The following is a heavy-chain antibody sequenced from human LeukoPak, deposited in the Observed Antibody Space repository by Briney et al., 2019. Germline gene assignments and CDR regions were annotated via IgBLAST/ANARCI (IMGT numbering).Heavy chain of an antibody. D-gene: IGHD3-10*01. CDR3: TRDRGQDDPIDI. Sequence: GGSLRLSCAASGFTLRSYGMHWVRQAPGEGLEWVAVIWHDGSVLDYSESVKGRFTVSRDNRKNTLYLQMDSLRVEDTAVYYCTRDRGQDDPIDIWGQGTLVTVSS. CDR2: IWHDGSVL. CDR1: GFTLRSYG. V-gene: IGHV3-33*01. J-gene: IGHJ4*02.